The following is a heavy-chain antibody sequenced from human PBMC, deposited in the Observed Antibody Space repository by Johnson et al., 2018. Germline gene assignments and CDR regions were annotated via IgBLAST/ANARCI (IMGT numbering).Heavy chain of an antibody. V-gene: IGHV3-13*01. CDR2: IGAAGDT. J-gene: IGHJ6*02. CDR1: GFTFSNYD. Sequence: VQLVESGGGLVQPGWSLRLPCAASGFTFSNYDMHWVRQATGKGLEWVSAIGAAGDTYYADSVKGRFTISRENAKNSLYLQMNNLRAEETAVYYCARDKEGSMDVWGQGTTVTVSS. CDR3: ARDKEGSMDV.